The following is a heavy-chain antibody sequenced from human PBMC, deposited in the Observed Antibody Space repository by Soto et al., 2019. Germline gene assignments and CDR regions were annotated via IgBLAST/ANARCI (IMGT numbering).Heavy chain of an antibody. CDR2: IWYDGSNK. D-gene: IGHD2-15*01. CDR3: AKDVSGGDCFSY. CDR1: GFTFSSYS. Sequence: GGSLRLSCAASGFTFSSYSMNWVRQAPGKGLEWVAVIWYDGSNKYYADSVKGRFTISRDNSKNTLYLQMNSLRAEDTAVYYCAKDVSGGDCFSYWGQGTLVTVSS. V-gene: IGHV3-33*06. J-gene: IGHJ4*02.